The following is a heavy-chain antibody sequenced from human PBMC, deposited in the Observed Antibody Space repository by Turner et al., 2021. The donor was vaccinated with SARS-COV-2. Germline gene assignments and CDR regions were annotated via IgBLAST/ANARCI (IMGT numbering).Heavy chain of an antibody. CDR3: IRRGIAAAGNDY. V-gene: IGHV3-74*01. CDR1: GFTFSDNW. J-gene: IGHJ4*02. D-gene: IGHD6-13*01. CDR2: SSDDGSSA. Sequence: VQLVESGGAFVHRGGSLRLSCEGSGFTFSDNWMPWVRQVPGKGLVRGSRSSDDGSSASDGGSVSGRFTVSRDNAKNTLYLQMNSLRPDDTCFYYCIRRGIAAAGNDYWGQGTLVTVSS.